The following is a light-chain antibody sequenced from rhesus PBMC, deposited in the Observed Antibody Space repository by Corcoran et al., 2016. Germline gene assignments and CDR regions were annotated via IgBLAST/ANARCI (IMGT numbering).Light chain of an antibody. J-gene: IGLJ1*01. V-gene: IGLV2S9*01. CDR1: SSDFGGYNG. Sequence: QSALTQPPSVSKSLGQSVTISCTGTSSDFGGYNGVSWYRQPSGTAPRLLTYDVNKRPSGVSDRFSGSKSGNTASRTVPGLQAEDEADYYCCSYPSGTAYIFGAGPRLTVL. CDR2: DVN. CDR3: CSYPSGTAYI.